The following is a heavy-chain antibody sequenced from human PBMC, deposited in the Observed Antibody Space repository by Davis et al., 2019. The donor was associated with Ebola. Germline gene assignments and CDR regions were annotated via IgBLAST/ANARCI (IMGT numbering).Heavy chain of an antibody. CDR3: SRGGAVKFDY. CDR1: GFTVSSYD. V-gene: IGHV3-13*04. Sequence: GESLKISCAASGFTVSSYDMHWVRQVTGKGLEWVSSLGPAGDTYYPDSVKGRFTISRDNTKNSLYLQMNSLRDEDTALYYCSRGGAVKFDYWGQGTLVTVSS. D-gene: IGHD4-17*01. CDR2: LGPAGDT. J-gene: IGHJ4*02.